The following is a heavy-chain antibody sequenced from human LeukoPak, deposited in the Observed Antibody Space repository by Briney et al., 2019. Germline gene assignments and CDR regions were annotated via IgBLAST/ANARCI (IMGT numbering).Heavy chain of an antibody. Sequence: PSETLSLTCAVYGGSVSGYYWSWIRQPPGKGLEWIGEINHSGSTNSNPSLKRRVTLSVDTSTTQFSLKLSSVTAADTAVYYCARVSSNYVLAYYYFDYWGQGTLVTVSS. J-gene: IGHJ4*02. CDR2: INHSGST. D-gene: IGHD4-11*01. V-gene: IGHV4-34*01. CDR1: GGSVSGYY. CDR3: ARVSSNYVLAYYYFDY.